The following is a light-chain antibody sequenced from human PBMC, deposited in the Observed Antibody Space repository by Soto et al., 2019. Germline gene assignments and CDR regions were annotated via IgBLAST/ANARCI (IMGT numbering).Light chain of an antibody. J-gene: IGKJ1*01. CDR1: QSISSW. V-gene: IGKV1-5*01. CDR3: QQYNSYSQT. Sequence: DIQMTQSPSTLSPSVADTVTTTCPASQSISSWLAWYQQKPGKAPKLLIYDASSLESGVPSRFSGSGSGTEFTLTITSLQHDDFATYYCQQYNSYSQTFGQGTKVDIK. CDR2: DAS.